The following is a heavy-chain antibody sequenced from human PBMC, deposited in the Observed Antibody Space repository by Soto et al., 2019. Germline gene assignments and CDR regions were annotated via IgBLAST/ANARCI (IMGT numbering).Heavy chain of an antibody. D-gene: IGHD2-2*01. J-gene: IGHJ6*02. Sequence: SETLSLTCAVYGGSFSGYYWSWIRQPPGKGLEWIGEINHSGSTNYNPSLKSRVTISVDTSKNQFSLKLSSVTAADTAVYYCARGAHHCSSTSCYHYYYGMDVWGQGTTVTVS. CDR3: ARGAHHCSSTSCYHYYYGMDV. V-gene: IGHV4-34*01. CDR1: GGSFSGYY. CDR2: INHSGST.